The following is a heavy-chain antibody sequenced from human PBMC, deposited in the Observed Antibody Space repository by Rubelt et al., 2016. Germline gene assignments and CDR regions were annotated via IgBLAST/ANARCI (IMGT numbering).Heavy chain of an antibody. V-gene: IGHV3-49*02. CDR3: ARTGRNSGYYYYGLDV. CDR2: IRSTSFGGTT. J-gene: IGHJ6*02. Sequence: KGLEWLGFIRSTSFGGTTAFAASVEGRFTISRDDSRRIAYLQMKSLKTEDTAVYYCARTGRNSGYYYYGLDVWGQGTTVTVSS. D-gene: IGHD2/OR15-2a*01.